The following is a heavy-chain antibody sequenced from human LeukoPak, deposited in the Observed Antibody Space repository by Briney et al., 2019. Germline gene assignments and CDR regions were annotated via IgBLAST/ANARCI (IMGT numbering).Heavy chain of an antibody. V-gene: IGHV3-7*03. J-gene: IGHJ6*02. CDR1: GFTFDNHA. CDR2: INRDGSER. CDR3: ARRNAMDV. Sequence: PGGSLRLSCAASGFTFDNHAMGWVRQAPGKGLEWVANINRDGSERYYVDSVKGRFTISRDDAKSSLYLQMNSLRAEDTAVYYCARRNAMDVWGQGTTVIVFS.